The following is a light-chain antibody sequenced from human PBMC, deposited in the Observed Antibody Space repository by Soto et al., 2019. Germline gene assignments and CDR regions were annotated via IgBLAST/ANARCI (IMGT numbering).Light chain of an antibody. J-gene: IGKJ1*01. CDR3: LQNNSYPRT. Sequence: QMSQSPSSVSASIGDRVIITCRPSEGIGTRLAWYQQKPGQAPNLLMYPASSFHSGVPSRFSGSGSGTEFTLTISSLQPEDFATYYCLQNNSYPRTFGQGTKVDIK. V-gene: IGKV1-12*01. CDR1: EGIGTR. CDR2: PAS.